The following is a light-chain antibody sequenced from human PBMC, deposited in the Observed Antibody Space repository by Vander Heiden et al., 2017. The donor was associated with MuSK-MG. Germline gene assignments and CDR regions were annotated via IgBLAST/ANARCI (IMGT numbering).Light chain of an antibody. CDR1: QSVLSSSNNKNY. V-gene: IGKV4-1*01. J-gene: IGKJ4*01. Sequence: DIVMTQSPDSLAVSLGERATINCKSSQSVLSSSNNKNYLAWYQQKPGQPPKLLIYWASTRESGVPDRFSGSGSGTDFTLTISSLQAEDVAVYSCQQYYSPPPTFGGGTKVEIK. CDR3: QQYYSPPPT. CDR2: WAS.